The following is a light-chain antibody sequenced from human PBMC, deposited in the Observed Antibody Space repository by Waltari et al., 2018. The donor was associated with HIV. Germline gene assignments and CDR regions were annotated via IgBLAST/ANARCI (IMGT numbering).Light chain of an antibody. CDR3: GTWDSSLSLV. V-gene: IGLV1-51*01. CDR1: SSNIGNNY. J-gene: IGLJ2*01. CDR2: DNN. Sequence: QSVLTQPPSVSAAPGQKVTISCSGSSSNIGNNYVSWYQQLPGTAPKLLSYDNNKRPSGIPDRFSGSKSGTSATLGITGLQTGDEADYYCGTWDSSLSLVFGGGTKLTVL.